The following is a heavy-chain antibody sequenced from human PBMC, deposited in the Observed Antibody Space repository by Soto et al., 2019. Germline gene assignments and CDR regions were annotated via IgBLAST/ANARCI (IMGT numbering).Heavy chain of an antibody. D-gene: IGHD6-6*01. CDR1: GGSFSGYY. Sequence: QVQLQQWGAGLLKPSETLSLTCAVYGGSFSGYYWSWIRQPPGKGLEWIGEINHSGSTNYTPSLKSRVTISVDTSKNQCSLRLSSVTAADTAVYYCARGQSSSSSLFDPWGQGTLVTVSS. CDR3: ARGQSSSSSLFDP. V-gene: IGHV4-34*01. CDR2: INHSGST. J-gene: IGHJ5*02.